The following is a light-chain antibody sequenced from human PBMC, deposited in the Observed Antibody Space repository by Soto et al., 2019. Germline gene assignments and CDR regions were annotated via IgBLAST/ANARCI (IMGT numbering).Light chain of an antibody. CDR3: CSYVGSDTYVI. CDR1: STNVGGYNY. V-gene: IGLV2-11*01. J-gene: IGLJ2*01. Sequence: QSALTQPRSVSGSPGQSVTISCTGTSTNVGGYNYVSWYQQHPGKAPKLMIYDVSKRPSGVPNRFSASKSANTASLTISGLQADDEADYYCCSYVGSDTYVIFGGGTKLTVL. CDR2: DVS.